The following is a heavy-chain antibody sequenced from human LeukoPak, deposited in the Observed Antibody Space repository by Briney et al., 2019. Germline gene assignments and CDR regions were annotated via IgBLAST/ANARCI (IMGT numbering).Heavy chain of an antibody. V-gene: IGHV3-23*01. CDR2: ISGSGGST. CDR3: AKDRSVYYVAPGNFDI. D-gene: IGHD3-10*02. Sequence: GGILRLSCAASGFTFSSYAMSWVRQAPGKGLEWVSAISGSGGSTYYADSVKGRFTISRDNSKNTLYLQMNSLRAEDTAVYYCAKDRSVYYVAPGNFDIWGQGTMVIVSS. CDR1: GFTFSSYA. J-gene: IGHJ3*02.